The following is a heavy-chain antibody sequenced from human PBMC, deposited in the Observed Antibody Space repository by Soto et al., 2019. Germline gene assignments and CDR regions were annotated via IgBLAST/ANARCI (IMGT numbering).Heavy chain of an antibody. Sequence: PSETLSLTCTVSGASISSGSYFWSWLRQHPGKGLEWIGYIYYTGSTRYHPSLKSRVTMSADTSANKFSLELNSLTAADTAVYYCARGGYCNSNSCLFDYWGQGSLVTVSS. CDR3: ARGGYCNSNSCLFDY. CDR1: GASISSGSYF. D-gene: IGHD2-15*01. J-gene: IGHJ4*02. V-gene: IGHV4-31*03. CDR2: IYYTGST.